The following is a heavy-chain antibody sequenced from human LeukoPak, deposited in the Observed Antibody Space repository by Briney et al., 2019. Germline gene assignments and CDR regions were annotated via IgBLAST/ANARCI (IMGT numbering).Heavy chain of an antibody. Sequence: ASVKVSCKASGYTFISYGISWVRQAPGQGLEWMGWISGYNGNTNYAQNLQGRVTVTTDTSTSTAYMELRSLRSDDTAVYYCARGLGVVTAQSEQPKPRYFDLWGRGTQVTVSS. J-gene: IGHJ2*01. CDR3: ARGLGVVTAQSEQPKPRYFDL. CDR1: GYTFISYG. V-gene: IGHV1-18*01. D-gene: IGHD2-21*02. CDR2: ISGYNGNT.